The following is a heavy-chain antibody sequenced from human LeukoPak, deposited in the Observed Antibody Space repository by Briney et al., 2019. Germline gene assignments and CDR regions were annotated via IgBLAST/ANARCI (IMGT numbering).Heavy chain of an antibody. CDR3: AIEASIVVRCSDY. J-gene: IGHJ4*02. V-gene: IGHV3-64*01. Sequence: QPGGTLRLPCAASGFTFSSYAMHWVRLAPGKGLEYVSAVSSYGGSTSYANSVKSRFTISRDNSKITLYLQMGSLRAEYMAVYYCAIEASIVVRCSDYWGQGTLVTVSS. D-gene: IGHD6-6*01. CDR2: VSSYGGST. CDR1: GFTFSSYA.